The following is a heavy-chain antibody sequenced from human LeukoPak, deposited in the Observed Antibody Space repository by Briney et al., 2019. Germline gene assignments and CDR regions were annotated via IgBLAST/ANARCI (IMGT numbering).Heavy chain of an antibody. CDR2: IYHSGST. J-gene: IGHJ3*02. V-gene: IGHV4-38-2*01. CDR3: ARRRVTDYSYAFDI. Sequence: KPSETLSLTCAVSGYTISSGYYWGWIRQPPGKGLEWIGSIYHSGSTYYNPSLKSRVTISVDTSKNQFSLKLSSVTAAESAVYYCARRRVTDYSYAFDIWGQGTMVTVSS. D-gene: IGHD2-21*02. CDR1: GYTISSGYY.